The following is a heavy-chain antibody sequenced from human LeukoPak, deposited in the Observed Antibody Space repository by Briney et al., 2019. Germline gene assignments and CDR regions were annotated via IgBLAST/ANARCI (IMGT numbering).Heavy chain of an antibody. CDR2: ISSSGSTI. CDR1: GFTFSDYY. CDR3: ARDLAPLRYCSAGSCFTQTLSGNYYYGMDV. Sequence: PGGSLRLSCAASGFTFSDYYMSWIRQAPGKGLEWVSYISSSGSTIYYADSVKGRFTISRDNAKNSLYLQMNSLRAEDTAVYYCARDLAPLRYCSAGSCFTQTLSGNYYYGMDVWGQGTTVTVSS. D-gene: IGHD2-15*01. V-gene: IGHV3-11*01. J-gene: IGHJ6*02.